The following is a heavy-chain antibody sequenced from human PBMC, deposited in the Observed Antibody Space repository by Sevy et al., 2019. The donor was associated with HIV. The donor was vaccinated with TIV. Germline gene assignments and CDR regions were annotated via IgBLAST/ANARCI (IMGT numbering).Heavy chain of an antibody. CDR2: IGYDGSNK. D-gene: IGHD2-8*01. CDR3: ARDPRMYGDYLLAYFDY. J-gene: IGHJ4*02. V-gene: IGHV3-33*02. CDR1: GFTLSSYG. Sequence: GGSLRLSCAASGFTLSSYGMPWVRQAPGKGLEWVAAIGYDGSNKYYADSVKGRFTISRDNSTNTLFLQMDDLRAEDTAIYYCARDPRMYGDYLLAYFDYWGQGTLVTVSS.